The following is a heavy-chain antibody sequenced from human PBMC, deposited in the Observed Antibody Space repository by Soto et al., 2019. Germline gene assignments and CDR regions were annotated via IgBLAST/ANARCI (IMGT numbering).Heavy chain of an antibody. Sequence: PSETLSLTCAVYGGSFSGYYWSWIRQPPGKGLEWIGEINHSGSTNYNPSLKSRVTISVDTSKNQFSLKLSSVTAADTAVYYCARGRGSPLKMFGVVTRRYYGMDVWGQGTTVTVSS. V-gene: IGHV4-34*01. J-gene: IGHJ6*02. CDR1: GGSFSGYY. CDR2: INHSGST. CDR3: ARGRGSPLKMFGVVTRRYYGMDV. D-gene: IGHD3-3*01.